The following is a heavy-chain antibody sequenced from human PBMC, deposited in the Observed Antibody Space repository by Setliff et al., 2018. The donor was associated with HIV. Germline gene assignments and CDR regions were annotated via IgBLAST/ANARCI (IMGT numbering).Heavy chain of an antibody. CDR1: GGSLSSSGPGYY. CDR2: VYYRGRT. CDR3: ARSQPDTIFGVVTFDC. Sequence: SETLSLTCTVSGGSLSSSGPGYYWGWVRQTPGGGLEWIGSVYYRGRTYYNPSLKSRVTISVDTSKNQLSLRLTSMAAADTAMYYCARSQPDTIFGVVTFDCWGQGKRVTVS. V-gene: IGHV4-39*01. J-gene: IGHJ4*02. D-gene: IGHD3-3*01.